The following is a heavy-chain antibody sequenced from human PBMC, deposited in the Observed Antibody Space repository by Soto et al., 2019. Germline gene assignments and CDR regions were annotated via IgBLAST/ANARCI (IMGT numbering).Heavy chain of an antibody. V-gene: IGHV2-5*02. Sequence: QITLKESGPTLVKPTQTLTLTCTFSGFSLSTTGVGVGWIRQPPGKALEWLALIYWDDDKRYNPSLKSRLTITKDTSKNQVVLTMNNMDPVDTATYYCVQSRCGGDCLQAYSSHSYYGLDVWGQGTTVTVSS. CDR1: GFSLSTTGVG. CDR3: VQSRCGGDCLQAYSSHSYYGLDV. CDR2: IYWDDDK. J-gene: IGHJ6*02. D-gene: IGHD2-21*01.